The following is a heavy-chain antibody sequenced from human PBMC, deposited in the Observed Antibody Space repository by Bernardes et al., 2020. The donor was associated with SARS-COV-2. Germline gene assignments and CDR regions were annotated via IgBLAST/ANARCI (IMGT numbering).Heavy chain of an antibody. CDR2: ITASTHTI. V-gene: IGHV3-21*01. D-gene: IGHD4-17*01. Sequence: GGSLRLSCAASGFNLSSFAMNWVRQAPGKGLQWVSSITASTHTIQYTDSVEGRFTVSRDNAKNSLYLEMTSLRAEDTAIYYCARILRDNGFGSGYYDLWCRGTLVTVSS. CDR3: ARILRDNGFGSGYYDL. CDR1: GFNLSSFA. J-gene: IGHJ2*01.